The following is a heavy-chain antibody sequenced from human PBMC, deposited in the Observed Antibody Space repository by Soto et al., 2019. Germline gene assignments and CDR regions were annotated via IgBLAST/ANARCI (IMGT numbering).Heavy chain of an antibody. D-gene: IGHD2-15*01. Sequence: GESLKISCKGSGYSFTSYWIGWVRQMPGKGLEWMGIIYPGDSDTRYSPSFQGQVTISADKSISTAYLQWSSLKASDTAMYYCARLNVALVVAAALDPWGQGTLVTVSS. J-gene: IGHJ5*02. CDR1: GYSFTSYW. V-gene: IGHV5-51*01. CDR3: ARLNVALVVAAALDP. CDR2: IYPGDSDT.